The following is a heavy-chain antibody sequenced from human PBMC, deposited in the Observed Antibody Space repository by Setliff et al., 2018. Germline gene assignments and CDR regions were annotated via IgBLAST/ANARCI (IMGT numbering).Heavy chain of an antibody. CDR2: ISASSSTI. CDR1: GFTFSRYS. D-gene: IGHD2-15*01. Sequence: LRLSCAASGFTFSRYSMNWVRQGPGKGLEWVSYISASSSTIYYSGSVKGRFTISRDNAKNSLFLQMNGLRADDTAVYYCARDLDGGNGHDLWGRGTLVTVSS. V-gene: IGHV3-48*01. CDR3: ARDLDGGNGHDL. J-gene: IGHJ5*02.